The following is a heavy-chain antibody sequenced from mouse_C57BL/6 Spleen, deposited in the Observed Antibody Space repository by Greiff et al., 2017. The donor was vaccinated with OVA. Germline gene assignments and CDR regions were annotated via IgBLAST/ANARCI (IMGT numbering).Heavy chain of an antibody. CDR1: GFTFSSYG. CDR2: ISSGGSYT. Sequence: EVKVVESGGDLVKPGGSLKLSCAASGFTFSSYGMSWVRQTPDKRLEWVATISSGGSYTYYPDSVKGRFTISRDNAKNTLYLQMSSLKSEDTAMYYCARLPTAQATWADYWGQGTTLTVSS. J-gene: IGHJ2*01. D-gene: IGHD3-2*02. CDR3: ARLPTAQATWADY. V-gene: IGHV5-6*01.